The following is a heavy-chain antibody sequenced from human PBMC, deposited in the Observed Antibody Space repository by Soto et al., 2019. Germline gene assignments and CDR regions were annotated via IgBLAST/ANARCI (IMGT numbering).Heavy chain of an antibody. D-gene: IGHD5-18*01. CDR2: IYYSGST. CDR3: ARVRIQLWSTPGVIDY. J-gene: IGHJ4*02. CDR1: GGSISKSGSYY. V-gene: IGHV4-39*01. Sequence: SETLSLTCTVSGGSISKSGSYYWGWIRQPPGKGLEWIGSIYYSGSTYYSPSLKSRVTISVDTSKNQFSLKLSSVTAADTAVYYCARVRIQLWSTPGVIDYWGQGTLVTVS.